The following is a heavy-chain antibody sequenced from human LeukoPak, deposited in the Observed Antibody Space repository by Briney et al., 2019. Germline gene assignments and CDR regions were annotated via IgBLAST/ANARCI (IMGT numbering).Heavy chain of an antibody. CDR1: GYNFTSYW. V-gene: IGHV5-10-1*01. J-gene: IGHJ4*02. D-gene: IGHD3-10*01. Sequence: GESLRISCKGSGYNFTSYWISWVRQMPGKGLEWMGRIDPSDSYTNYSPSFKGHVTISADKSINTAYLQWSSLKASDTAMYYCARRRASGFDYWGQGTLVTVSS. CDR3: ARRRASGFDY. CDR2: IDPSDSYT.